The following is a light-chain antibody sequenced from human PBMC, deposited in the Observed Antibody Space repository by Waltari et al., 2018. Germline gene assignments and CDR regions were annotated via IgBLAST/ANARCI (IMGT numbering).Light chain of an antibody. Sequence: QSVLTQPPSASGTPGQRVTICCSGSSSDIQHNTVNWYRQLPGTAPKLLIYVNSQRPSGVSDRFSGSKSGTSASLAISGLQSEDEDEYNCAPWDDSMSGLRVFGGGTKLTVL. V-gene: IGLV1-44*01. CDR3: APWDDSMSGLRV. J-gene: IGLJ3*02. CDR1: SSDIQHNT. CDR2: VNS.